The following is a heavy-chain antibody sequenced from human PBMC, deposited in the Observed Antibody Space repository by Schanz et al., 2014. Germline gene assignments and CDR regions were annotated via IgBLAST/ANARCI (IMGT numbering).Heavy chain of an antibody. D-gene: IGHD2-15*01. J-gene: IGHJ4*02. Sequence: EVQLVESGGGLVQPGGSLRLSCAASGFTVSNNYMSCVRQAPGKGLECVSIIYSDGSTYYVDSVKGRFIISRDNSKNTVYLQMNSLRAEDTAVYYCARDPGGTKTHGLWGQGTLVTVSS. CDR1: GFTVSNNY. CDR3: ARDPGGTKTHGL. CDR2: IYSDGST. V-gene: IGHV3-66*01.